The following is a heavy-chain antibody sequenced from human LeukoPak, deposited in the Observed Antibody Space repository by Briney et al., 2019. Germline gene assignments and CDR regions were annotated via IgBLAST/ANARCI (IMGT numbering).Heavy chain of an antibody. CDR3: TTVRPGTSGYSY. CDR1: CFTFSSAW. J-gene: IGHJ4*02. CDR2: VRSKADGGTT. Sequence: PGGSLRLSCAASCFTFSSAWMTWGRQAPGKGLEWVGRVRSKADGGTTDYAAPAKGRFTISRDDSKNTVLLQMNSLKTEDTAVYYGTTVRPGTSGYSYWGQGTLVTVSS. V-gene: IGHV3-15*01. D-gene: IGHD3-22*01.